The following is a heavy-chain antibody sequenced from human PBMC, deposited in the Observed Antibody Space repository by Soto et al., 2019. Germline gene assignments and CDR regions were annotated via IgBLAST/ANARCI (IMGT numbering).Heavy chain of an antibody. J-gene: IGHJ4*02. V-gene: IGHV4-39*01. CDR2: ISYSGST. D-gene: IGHD6-19*01. CDR1: GGSISSSSFY. CDR3: ARPRASGWNPFDY. Sequence: SEPLSLTYTVSGGSISSSSFYWGWIRQPPGKGLEWIGSISYSGSTYYNPSLKSRLAISVDTSKNQLSLKLTSVTAADTAVYYCARPRASGWNPFDYWGQGTPVTVSS.